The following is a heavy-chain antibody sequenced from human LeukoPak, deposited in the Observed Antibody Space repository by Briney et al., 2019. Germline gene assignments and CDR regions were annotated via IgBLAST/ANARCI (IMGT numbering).Heavy chain of an antibody. CDR3: ARDREYTAMVF. V-gene: IGHV4-34*01. J-gene: IGHJ4*02. D-gene: IGHD5-18*01. CDR1: GGSFSGYY. CDR2: INHSGST. Sequence: SETLSLTCAVYGGSFSGYYWSWIRQPPGKGLEWIGEINHSGSTNYNPSLKSRVTISVDKSKNQFSLKLSSVTAADTAVYYCARDREYTAMVFWGQGTLVTVSS.